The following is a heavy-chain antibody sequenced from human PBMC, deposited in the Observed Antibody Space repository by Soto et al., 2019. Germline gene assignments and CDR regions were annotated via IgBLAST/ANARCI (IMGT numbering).Heavy chain of an antibody. J-gene: IGHJ4*02. CDR3: ARDFSRVVVAPWY. V-gene: IGHV1-3*05. CDR1: GYTFTSYA. D-gene: IGHD3-22*01. CDR2: INAGNSDT. Sequence: QVKLVQSGAEEKKPGASVKVSCKASGYTFTSYAMHWVRQAPGQRLEWMGWINAGNSDTEYSQKFQGRVTITSDTSASTAYMELSSLRSEDTAVYYCARDFSRVVVAPWYWGQGTLVTVSS.